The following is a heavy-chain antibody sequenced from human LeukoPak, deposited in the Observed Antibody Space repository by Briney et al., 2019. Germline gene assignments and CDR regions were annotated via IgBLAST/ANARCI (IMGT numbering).Heavy chain of an antibody. CDR2: ITGSSDSA. V-gene: IGHV3-23*01. D-gene: IGHD2-2*01. Sequence: GGSLRLSCAPSGFTFTNYAMSWVRQAPGKGLEWVSSITGSSDSAFYADSVKGRFTISRDNSKDTLYLQMNSLRAEDTAIYFCAKDEAWRPAADWGQGTLVTVSS. CDR3: AKDEAWRPAAD. J-gene: IGHJ4*02. CDR1: GFTFTNYA.